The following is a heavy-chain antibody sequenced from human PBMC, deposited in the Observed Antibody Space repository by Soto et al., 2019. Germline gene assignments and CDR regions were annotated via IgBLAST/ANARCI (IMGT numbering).Heavy chain of an antibody. CDR3: AKDIGYFDWSFDY. D-gene: IGHD3-9*01. J-gene: IGHJ4*02. Sequence: EVQLVESGGGLVQPGRSLRLSCAASGFTFDDYARHWVRQAPGKGLEWVSGISWNSGSIGYADSVKGRFTISRDNAKNSLYLQMNSLRAEDTALYYCAKDIGYFDWSFDYWGQGTLVTVSS. CDR1: GFTFDDYA. V-gene: IGHV3-9*01. CDR2: ISWNSGSI.